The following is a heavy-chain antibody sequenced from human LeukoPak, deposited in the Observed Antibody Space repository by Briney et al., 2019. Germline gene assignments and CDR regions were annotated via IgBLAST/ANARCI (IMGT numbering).Heavy chain of an antibody. CDR3: ARGGGQFLWFGELLFDY. J-gene: IGHJ4*02. D-gene: IGHD3-10*01. CDR1: GEFYSRYY. Sequence: SETLTLTCAVYGEFYSRYYWRGIPQPPEKGLEGIGEFNRSGSTKYNPSVKGRVTISVDRSKNQFSLKLSSVPAAGTAVYYCARGGGQFLWFGELLFDYWGQGTLVTVSS. CDR2: FNRSGST. V-gene: IGHV4-34*01.